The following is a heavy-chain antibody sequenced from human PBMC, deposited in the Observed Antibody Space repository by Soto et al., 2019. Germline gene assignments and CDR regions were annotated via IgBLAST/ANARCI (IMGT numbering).Heavy chain of an antibody. CDR1: GFTFSSYA. J-gene: IGHJ4*02. V-gene: IGHV3-30-3*01. D-gene: IGHD3-22*01. CDR3: ASFYYYDSSGYLD. Sequence: LRLSCAASGFTFSSYAMHWVRQAPGKGLEWVAVISYDGSNKYYADSVKGRFTISRDNSKNTLYLQMNSLRAEDTAAYYCASFYYYDSSGYLDWGQGTLVTVSS. CDR2: ISYDGSNK.